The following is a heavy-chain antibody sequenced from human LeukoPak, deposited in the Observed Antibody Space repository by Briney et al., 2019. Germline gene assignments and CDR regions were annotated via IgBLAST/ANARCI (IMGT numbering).Heavy chain of an antibody. Sequence: SGTLSLTCGVSGGSITSTNYWTWVRQPPGKGLEWIGEVNLQGSTNYNPSLMGRVAISVDMSENHISLQLTSVTAADTAVYYCARKPIFASGRHWYYFDSWGQGTLVTVSS. CDR3: ARKPIFASGRHWYYFDS. D-gene: IGHD3-10*01. J-gene: IGHJ4*02. CDR1: GGSITSTNY. V-gene: IGHV4-4*02. CDR2: VNLQGST.